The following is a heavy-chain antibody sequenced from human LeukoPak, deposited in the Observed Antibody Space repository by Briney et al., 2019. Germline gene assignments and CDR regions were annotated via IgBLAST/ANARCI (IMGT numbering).Heavy chain of an antibody. CDR3: ARNPPGIVGAPTHYCYYMDV. CDR1: GFTFSSYA. D-gene: IGHD1-26*01. CDR2: IKQDGSEK. Sequence: PGGSLRLSCAASGFTFSSYAMHWVRQAPGKGLQWVANIKQDGSEKNYVDSVKGRFSISRDNAKNSLYLQMNSLTAEDTAVYYCARNPPGIVGAPTHYCYYMDVWGRGTTVTISS. J-gene: IGHJ6*03. V-gene: IGHV3-7*01.